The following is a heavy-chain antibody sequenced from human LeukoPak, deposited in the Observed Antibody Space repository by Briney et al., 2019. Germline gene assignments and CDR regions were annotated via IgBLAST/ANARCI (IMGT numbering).Heavy chain of an antibody. CDR3: ARVELYSSGWYLGPIDY. J-gene: IGHJ4*02. V-gene: IGHV4-4*02. D-gene: IGHD6-19*01. CDR2: IYHSGST. Sequence: SGTLSLTCAVSGGSISSSNWWSWVRQPPGKGLEWIGEIYHSGSTNYNPSLKSRVTISVDKSKNQFSLKLSSVTAADTAVYYCARVELYSSGWYLGPIDYWGQGTLVTVSS. CDR1: GGSISSSNW.